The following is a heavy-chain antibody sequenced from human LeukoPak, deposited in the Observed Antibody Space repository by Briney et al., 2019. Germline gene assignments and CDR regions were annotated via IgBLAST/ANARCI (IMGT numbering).Heavy chain of an antibody. CDR2: IYYSGRT. CDR3: ARDGSDHYDNSGYDKWVDS. J-gene: IGHJ5*01. D-gene: IGHD3-22*01. V-gene: IGHV4-39*07. Sequence: SETLSLTCSVSGGSIRSSIYYWGWVRQPPGKGLEWIGSIYYSGRTYYNPSLKSRVTISLDTSKNQFSLKLSSVTAADTAVYYCARDGSDHYDNSGYDKWVDSWGQGTLVTVSS. CDR1: GGSIRSSIYY.